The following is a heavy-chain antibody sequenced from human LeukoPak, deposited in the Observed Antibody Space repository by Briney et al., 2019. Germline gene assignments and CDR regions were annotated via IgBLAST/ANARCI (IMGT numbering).Heavy chain of an antibody. CDR3: ARGGRYVWGSYRNWYFDY. Sequence: SVKVSCKASGGTFSSYAISWVRQAPGQGLEWMGRIIPILGIANYAQKFRGRVTITADKSTSTAYMELSSLRSEDAAVYYCARGGRYVWGSYRNWYFDYWGQGTLVTVSS. V-gene: IGHV1-69*04. CDR2: IIPILGIA. D-gene: IGHD3-16*02. J-gene: IGHJ4*02. CDR1: GGTFSSYA.